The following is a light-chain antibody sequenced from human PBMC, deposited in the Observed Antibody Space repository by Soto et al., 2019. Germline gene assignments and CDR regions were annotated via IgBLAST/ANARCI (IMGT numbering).Light chain of an antibody. CDR2: AAS. V-gene: IGKV1-39*01. Sequence: DIQMTQSPSSLSASVGDRVTITCRASQSINSYLKWYQQKPGKAPKLLIYAASSLQSGVPSRFXVSGSGTDFTLTISSLQPEDFATYYCQQSYSTPPWTFGQGTKVEIK. CDR1: QSINSY. J-gene: IGKJ1*01. CDR3: QQSYSTPPWT.